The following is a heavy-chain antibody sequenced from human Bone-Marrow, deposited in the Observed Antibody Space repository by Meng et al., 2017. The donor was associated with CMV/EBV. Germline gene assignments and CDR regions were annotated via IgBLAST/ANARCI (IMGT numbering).Heavy chain of an antibody. CDR3: AREKWELLMEWGFDY. J-gene: IGHJ4*02. D-gene: IGHD1-26*01. CDR2: ISSSGSTI. CDR1: GFTFSNAW. V-gene: IGHV3-11*04. Sequence: GESLKISCAASGFTFSNAWMSWVRQAPGKGLEWVSYISSSGSTIYYADSVKGRFTISRDNAKNSLYLQMNSLRAEDTAVYYCAREKWELLMEWGFDYWGQGTLVTVSS.